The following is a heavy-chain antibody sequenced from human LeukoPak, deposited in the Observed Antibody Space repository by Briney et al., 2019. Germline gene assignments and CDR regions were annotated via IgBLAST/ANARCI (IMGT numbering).Heavy chain of an antibody. V-gene: IGHV3-11*01. CDR1: GFTFSDYY. J-gene: IGHJ5*02. Sequence: GGSLRLSCAASGFTFSDYYMSWLRQAPGKGLEWVSYISSSGSTIYYADSVKGRFTISRDNAKNSLYLQMNSLRAEDTAVYYCARVPSSSWYLNWFDPWGQGTLVTVSS. D-gene: IGHD6-13*01. CDR3: ARVPSSSWYLNWFDP. CDR2: ISSSGSTI.